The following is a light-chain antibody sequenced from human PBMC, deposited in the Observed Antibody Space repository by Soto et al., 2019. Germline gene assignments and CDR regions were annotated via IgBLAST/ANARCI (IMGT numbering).Light chain of an antibody. CDR2: EVS. CDR3: SSYGSSLCV. Sequence: QSALTQPASVSGSPGQSITISCTGTSSDIGGYNYVSWYQQHPGKAPKLVIYEVSNRPSGVSHRFSGSKSGNTASLTISGLQAEDEADYYRSSYGSSLCVFGTGTKLTVL. CDR1: SSDIGGYNY. V-gene: IGLV2-14*01. J-gene: IGLJ1*01.